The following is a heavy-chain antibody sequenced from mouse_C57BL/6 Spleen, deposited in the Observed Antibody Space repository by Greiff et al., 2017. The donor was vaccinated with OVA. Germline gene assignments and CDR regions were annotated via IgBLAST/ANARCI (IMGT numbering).Heavy chain of an antibody. V-gene: IGHV2-2*01. CDR3: AREGYGSPADFDY. J-gene: IGHJ2*01. D-gene: IGHD1-1*01. CDR2: IWSGGST. CDR1: GFSLTSYG. Sequence: QVQLKQSGPGLVQPSQSLSITCTVSGFSLTSYGVHWVRQSPGKGLEWRGVIWSGGSTAYNAAFISRLSISKDNSKSQVFFKMNSLQADDTAIYYCAREGYGSPADFDYWGQGTTLTVSS.